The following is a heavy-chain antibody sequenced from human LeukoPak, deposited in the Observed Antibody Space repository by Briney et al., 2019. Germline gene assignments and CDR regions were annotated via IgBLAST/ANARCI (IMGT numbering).Heavy chain of an antibody. CDR1: GFTFSSYG. D-gene: IGHD5-18*01. CDR2: IWYDGSNK. Sequence: GRSLRLSCAASGFTFSSYGMHWVRQAPGKGLEWVAVIWYDGSNKYYADSVKGRFTISRDNSKNTLYLQMNSLRAEDTAVYYCAGGIQLWLIDYWGQGTLVTVSS. CDR3: AGGIQLWLIDY. J-gene: IGHJ4*02. V-gene: IGHV3-33*01.